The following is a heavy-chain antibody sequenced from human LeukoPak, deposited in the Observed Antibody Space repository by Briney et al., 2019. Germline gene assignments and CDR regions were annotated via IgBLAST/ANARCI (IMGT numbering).Heavy chain of an antibody. CDR2: IRYDGSNK. D-gene: IGHD1-26*01. Sequence: PGGSLRLSCAASGFTFSSYGMHWVRQAPGKGLEWVAFIRYDGSNKYYADSVKGRFTISRDNSKNTLYLQMNGLRAEDTAVYYCAKKSGSSHYFDYWGQGTLVTVSS. CDR3: AKKSGSSHYFDY. CDR1: GFTFSSYG. J-gene: IGHJ4*02. V-gene: IGHV3-30*02.